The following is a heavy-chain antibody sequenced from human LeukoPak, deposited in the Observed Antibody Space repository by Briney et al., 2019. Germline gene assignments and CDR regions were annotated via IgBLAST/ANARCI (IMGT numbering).Heavy chain of an antibody. V-gene: IGHV4-59*08. J-gene: IGHJ4*02. Sequence: SETLSLTCTVSGDSIRSYYWSWIRQPPGKGLEWIGYIYYSGSTNYNPSLKSRVTISVDTSKNQFSLKLSSVTAADTAVYYCARLGYSSTGGVGYYFDYWGQGTLVTVSS. CDR1: GDSIRSYY. CDR3: ARLGYSSTGGVGYYFDY. D-gene: IGHD6-13*01. CDR2: IYYSGST.